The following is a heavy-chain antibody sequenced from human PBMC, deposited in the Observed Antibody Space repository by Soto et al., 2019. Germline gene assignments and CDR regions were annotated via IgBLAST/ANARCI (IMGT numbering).Heavy chain of an antibody. V-gene: IGHV1-2*04. J-gene: IGHJ6*01. Sequence: ASVKVSCKASGYTFTGYYMHWARQAPGQGLEWMGWINPNSGGTNYAQKFQGWVTMTRDTSISTAYMELSRLRSDDTAVYYFARDLSYGDDYYYYGMEVWGEGTTVTVT. CDR1: GYTFTGYY. CDR3: ARDLSYGDDYYYYGMEV. CDR2: INPNSGGT. D-gene: IGHD4-17*01.